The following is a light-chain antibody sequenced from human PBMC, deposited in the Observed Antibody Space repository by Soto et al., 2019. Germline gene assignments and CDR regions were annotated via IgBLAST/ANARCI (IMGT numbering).Light chain of an antibody. J-gene: IGLJ1*01. CDR1: SSDVGGYNS. CDR3: NSYRHGTPLV. CDR2: EVS. V-gene: IGLV2-14*01. Sequence: QSALTHPASVSGSPGQSITISCTGTSSDVGGYNSVSWFQQHPSKAPKLIIYEVSHRPSGVSIRFSGSKSGNTASLSISGLQAEDEADYYCNSYRHGTPLVVGTGTKLTVL.